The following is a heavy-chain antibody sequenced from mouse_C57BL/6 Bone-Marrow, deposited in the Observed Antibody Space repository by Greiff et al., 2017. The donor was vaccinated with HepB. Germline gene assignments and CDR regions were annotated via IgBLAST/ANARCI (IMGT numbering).Heavy chain of an antibody. Sequence: EVKLVESGGGLVQPGGSLKLSCAASGFTFSDYGMAWVRQAPRKGPEWVAFISNLAYSIYYADTVTGRFTISRENAKTTLYLEMSSLRSEDTAMYYCARQKTLLYAMDYWGQGTSVTVSS. CDR3: ARQKTLLYAMDY. CDR1: GFTFSDYG. J-gene: IGHJ4*01. V-gene: IGHV5-15*01. CDR2: ISNLAYSI.